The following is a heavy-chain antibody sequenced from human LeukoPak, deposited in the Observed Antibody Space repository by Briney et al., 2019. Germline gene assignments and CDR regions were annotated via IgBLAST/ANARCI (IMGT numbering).Heavy chain of an antibody. CDR2: IYYSGST. D-gene: IGHD1-26*01. Sequence: SETLSLTCTVSGGSISNYYWSWIRQPPGKGLEWIGYIYYSGSTNYNPSLKSRVTISVDTSKNQFSLKLSSVTVADTAVYYCARVGGTNYYYYGMDVWSQGTTVTVSS. CDR1: GGSISNYY. CDR3: ARVGGTNYYYYGMDV. J-gene: IGHJ6*02. V-gene: IGHV4-59*01.